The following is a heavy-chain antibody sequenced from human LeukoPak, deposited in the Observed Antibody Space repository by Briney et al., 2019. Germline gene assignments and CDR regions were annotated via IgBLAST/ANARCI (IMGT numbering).Heavy chain of an antibody. CDR2: IYHSGST. J-gene: IGHJ5*02. D-gene: IGHD6-13*01. V-gene: IGHV4-4*02. CDR3: ACFTVSSSWYWFDP. Sequence: PSETLSLTCAVSGGSISSSNWWSWVRQPPGKGLEWIGEIYHSGSTNYNPSLKSRVTISVDKSKNQFSLKLSSVTAADTAVYYCACFTVSSSWYWFDPWGQGTLVTVSS. CDR1: GGSISSSNW.